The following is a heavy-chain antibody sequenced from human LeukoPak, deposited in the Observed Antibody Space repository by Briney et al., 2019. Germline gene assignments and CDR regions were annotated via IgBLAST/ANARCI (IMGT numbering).Heavy chain of an antibody. CDR2: INWSGEST. J-gene: IGHJ4*02. D-gene: IGHD6-13*01. V-gene: IGHV3-20*04. Sequence: PGGSLRLSCAASGVTVGDYGMSWARQAPGKGLEWVSGINWSGESTGYADSVKGRFTISRDNAENALYLQMNSLRAEDTALYYCARDLSSSWYSLGYWGRGTLVTVSS. CDR1: GVTVGDYG. CDR3: ARDLSSSWYSLGY.